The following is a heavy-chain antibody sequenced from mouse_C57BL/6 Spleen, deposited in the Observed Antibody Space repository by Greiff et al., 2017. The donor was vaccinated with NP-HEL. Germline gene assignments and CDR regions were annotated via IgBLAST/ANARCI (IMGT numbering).Heavy chain of an antibody. D-gene: IGHD2-4*01. CDR1: GYAFTSYW. J-gene: IGHJ4*01. V-gene: IGHV1-50*01. Sequence: QVQLQQPGAELVKPGASVKLSCKASGYAFTSYWMQWVKQRPGQGLEWIGEIDPSDSYTNYNQQFKGKATLTVDTSSSTAYMQLSSLTSEDSAVYYCARRGSYYDYLGDYWGQGTSVTVSS. CDR2: IDPSDSYT. CDR3: ARRGSYYDYLGDY.